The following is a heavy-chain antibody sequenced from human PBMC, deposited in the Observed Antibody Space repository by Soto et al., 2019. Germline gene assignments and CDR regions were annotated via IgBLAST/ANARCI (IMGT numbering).Heavy chain of an antibody. J-gene: IGHJ4*02. CDR2: ISYDGSNK. CDR3: AKPRSGYSYGLRYLFDY. Sequence: GGSLRLSCAASGFTFSSYGMHWVRQAPGKGLEWVAVISYDGSNKYYADSVKGRFTISRDNSKNTLYLQMNSLRAEDTTVYYCAKPRSGYSYGLRYLFDYWGQGTLVTVSS. V-gene: IGHV3-30*18. CDR1: GFTFSSYG. D-gene: IGHD5-18*01.